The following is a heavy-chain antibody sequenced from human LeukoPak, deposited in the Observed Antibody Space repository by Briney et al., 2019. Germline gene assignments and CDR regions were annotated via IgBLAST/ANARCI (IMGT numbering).Heavy chain of an antibody. CDR3: ATDRWRGKVYSGYDIDAFDI. D-gene: IGHD5-12*01. V-gene: IGHV1-24*01. J-gene: IGHJ3*02. CDR2: FDPEDGET. Sequence: ASVKVSCKVSGYTLTELSMHWVRQAPGKGLEWMGGFDPEDGETIYAQKFQGGVTMTGDTSTDTAYMELSSLRSEDTAVYYCATDRWRGKVYSGYDIDAFDIWGQGTMVTVSS. CDR1: GYTLTELS.